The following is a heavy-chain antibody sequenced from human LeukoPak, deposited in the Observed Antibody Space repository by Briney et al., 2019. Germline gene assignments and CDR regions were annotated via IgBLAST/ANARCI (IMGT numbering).Heavy chain of an antibody. J-gene: IGHJ5*02. Sequence: ETLSLTCTVSGDSIRSSSRYWGWIRQPPGKGLEWVSSISSSSSYIYYADSVKGRFTISRDNAKNSLYLQMNSLRAEDTAVYYCARQRIAAAGNGFDPWGQGTLVTVSS. CDR2: ISSSSSYI. V-gene: IGHV3-21*04. CDR3: ARQRIAAAGNGFDP. CDR1: GDSIRSSS. D-gene: IGHD6-13*01.